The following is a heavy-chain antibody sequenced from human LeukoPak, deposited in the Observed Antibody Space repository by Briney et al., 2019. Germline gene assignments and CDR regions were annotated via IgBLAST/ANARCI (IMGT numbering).Heavy chain of an antibody. CDR1: GGSISSGDYY. D-gene: IGHD6-6*01. V-gene: IGHV4-39*07. CDR3: AVPRIAARILDY. Sequence: SETLSLTCTVSGGSISSGDYYWSWIRQPPGKGLEWIGEINHSGSTNYNPSLKSRVTISVDTSKNQFSLKLSSVTAADTAVYYCAVPRIAARILDYWGQGTLVTVSS. J-gene: IGHJ4*02. CDR2: INHSGST.